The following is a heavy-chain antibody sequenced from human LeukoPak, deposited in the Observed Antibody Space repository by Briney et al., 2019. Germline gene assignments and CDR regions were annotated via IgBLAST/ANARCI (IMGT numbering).Heavy chain of an antibody. J-gene: IGHJ4*02. Sequence: SETLSLTCAVYGGSFSGYYWSWIRQPPGKGLEWIGEINHSGSTNYNPSLKSRVTISVDTSKNQLSLKLSSVTAADTAVYYCARSGSYYSFDYWGQGTLVTVSS. D-gene: IGHD1-26*01. CDR2: INHSGST. CDR3: ARSGSYYSFDY. V-gene: IGHV4-34*01. CDR1: GGSFSGYY.